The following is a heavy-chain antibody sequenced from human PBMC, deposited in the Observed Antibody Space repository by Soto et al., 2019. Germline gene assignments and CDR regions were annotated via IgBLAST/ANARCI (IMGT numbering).Heavy chain of an antibody. CDR2: MNPNSGNT. D-gene: IGHD3-16*01. CDR1: GYTFTSYD. J-gene: IGHJ4*02. V-gene: IGHV1-8*01. Sequence: QVQLVQSGAEVKKPGASVKVSCKASGYTFTSYDINWVRQATGQGLEWMGWMNPNSGNTGYAQKFQGRVTMTRNTSMTTVDRELSSLRSEDTAVYYCGSERSLGGDYGGQGTLVTVSS. CDR3: GSERSLGGDY.